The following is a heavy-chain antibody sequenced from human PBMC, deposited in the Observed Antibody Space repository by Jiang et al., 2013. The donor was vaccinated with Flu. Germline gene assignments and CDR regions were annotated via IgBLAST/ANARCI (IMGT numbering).Heavy chain of an antibody. V-gene: IGHV1-18*01. Sequence: QAPGQGLEWMGWISAYNGNTNYAQKLQGRVTMTTDTSTSTAYMELRSLGSDDTAVYYCASGRYNWNYGLFDYWGQGTLVTVSS. CDR3: ASGRYNWNYGLFDY. J-gene: IGHJ4*02. D-gene: IGHD1-7*01. CDR2: ISAYNGNT.